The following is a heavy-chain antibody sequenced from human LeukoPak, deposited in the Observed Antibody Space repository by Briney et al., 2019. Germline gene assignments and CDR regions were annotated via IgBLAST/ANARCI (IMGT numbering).Heavy chain of an antibody. CDR2: ISSSGSTI. CDR1: GFTFSSYE. Sequence: GGSLRLSCAASGFTFSSYEMNWVRQAPGKGLEWVSYISSSGSTIYYADSVKGRFTISRDNAKNSLYLQMNSLRAEDTAVYYCARASVDAFDIWGQGTMVTVSS. V-gene: IGHV3-48*03. CDR3: ARASVDAFDI. J-gene: IGHJ3*02.